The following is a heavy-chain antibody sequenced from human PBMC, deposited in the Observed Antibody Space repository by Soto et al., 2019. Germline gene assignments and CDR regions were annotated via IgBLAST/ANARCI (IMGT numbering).Heavy chain of an antibody. CDR3: ARSKLVATAYYYYYYGMDV. CDR2: IDWDDDK. CDR1: GFSLRPSGMC. D-gene: IGHD6-6*01. Sequence: GAGPTPVDPPQTLTLACTFSGFSLRPSGMCVGWIRQPPGEALEWLALIDWDDDKYYSTSLKTRLTISKDTSKNQVVLTMTNMDPVDTATYYCARSKLVATAYYYYYYGMDVWGQGTTVTVSS. J-gene: IGHJ6*02. V-gene: IGHV2-70*01.